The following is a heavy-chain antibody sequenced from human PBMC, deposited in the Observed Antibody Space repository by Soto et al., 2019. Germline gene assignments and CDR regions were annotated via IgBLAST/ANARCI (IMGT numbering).Heavy chain of an antibody. CDR1: GGSISTSDYY. D-gene: IGHD3-10*01. CDR2: VYFSGDT. V-gene: IGHV4-31*03. CDR3: ARDPRRTRGWHFDL. J-gene: IGHJ2*01. Sequence: QVQLQESGPGLVRPSQTLSLTCTVSGGSISTSDYYWSWIRQHPVRGLEGIGYVYFSGDTFYNPSFESRVVISVETSENRFSLKLTSVTAADTAVYYCARDPRRTRGWHFDLWGRGTLVTVSS.